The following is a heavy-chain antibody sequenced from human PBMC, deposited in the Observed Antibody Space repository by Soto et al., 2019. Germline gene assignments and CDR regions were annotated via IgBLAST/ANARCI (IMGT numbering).Heavy chain of an antibody. CDR3: ALGRGDYDILTGYPRYYYYYYGMDV. V-gene: IGHV1-24*01. CDR1: GYTLTELS. Sequence: QVQLVQSGAEVKKPGASVKVSCKVSGYTLTELSMHWVRQAPGKGLEWMGGFDPEDGKTIYAQKFQGRVTMTEDTSTDTAYMELSSLRSEDTAVYYCALGRGDYDILTGYPRYYYYYYGMDVWGQGTTVTVSS. J-gene: IGHJ6*02. CDR2: FDPEDGKT. D-gene: IGHD3-9*01.